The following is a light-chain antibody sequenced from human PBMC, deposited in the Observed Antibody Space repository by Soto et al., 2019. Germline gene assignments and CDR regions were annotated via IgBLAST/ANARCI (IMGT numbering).Light chain of an antibody. J-gene: IGKJ5*01. CDR3: QQRRDWPIT. CDR2: DAS. V-gene: IGKV3-11*01. CDR1: QSIRSY. Sequence: EIVLTQSPATLSLSPGERTTLSCRASQSIRSYLAWYQQKPGQAPRLLIYDASNRATGIPARFSGGGSGTDFTLTISSLEPEDFAVYYCQQRRDWPITFGQGTRLEIK.